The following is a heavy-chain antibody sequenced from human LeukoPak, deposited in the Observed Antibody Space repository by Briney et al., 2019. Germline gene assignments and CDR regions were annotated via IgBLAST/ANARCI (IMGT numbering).Heavy chain of an antibody. Sequence: SQTLSLTSAISGDSVSNNNYAWSWLRHSPSRGRVGLGSTYYRCQWHNDNARSVMSRINLDPDTSKNQFSLHLDSVTPDDTAVYYCAGGYAFDVWGQGTMVTVSS. J-gene: IGHJ3*01. CDR3: AGGYAFDV. CDR2: TYYRCQWHN. V-gene: IGHV6-1*01. CDR1: GDSVSNNNYA.